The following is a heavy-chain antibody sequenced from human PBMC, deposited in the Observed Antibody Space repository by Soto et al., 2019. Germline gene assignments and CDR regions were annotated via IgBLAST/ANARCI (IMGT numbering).Heavy chain of an antibody. D-gene: IGHD6-13*01. CDR3: ARPIAGAGLPFDY. CDR2: ISGSGGST. Sequence: GGSLRLSCAASGFTFSSYAMSWVRQAPGKGLEWVSAISGSGGSTYYADSVKGRFTISRDNSKNTLYLQMNSLKTEDTAVYYCARPIAGAGLPFDYWGQGTLVTVSS. CDR1: GFTFSSYA. V-gene: IGHV3-23*01. J-gene: IGHJ4*02.